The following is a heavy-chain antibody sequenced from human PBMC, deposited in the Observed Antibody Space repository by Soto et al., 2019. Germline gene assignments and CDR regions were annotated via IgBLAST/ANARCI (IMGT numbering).Heavy chain of an antibody. CDR3: ARDANYDFWSGYYTGFWFDP. CDR2: ISSSSSYI. Sequence: PGGSLRLSCAASGFTFSSYSMNWVRQAPGKGLEWVSSISSSSSYIYYADSVKGRFTISRDNAKNSLYLQMNSLRAEDTAVYYCARDANYDFWSGYYTGFWFDPWGQGTRVTVAS. V-gene: IGHV3-21*01. J-gene: IGHJ5*02. CDR1: GFTFSSYS. D-gene: IGHD3-3*01.